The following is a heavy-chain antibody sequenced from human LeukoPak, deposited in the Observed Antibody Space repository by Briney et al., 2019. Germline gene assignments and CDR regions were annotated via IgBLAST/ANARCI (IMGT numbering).Heavy chain of an antibody. CDR3: ARGLKASVIRSYFDY. CDR2: INHSGST. CDR1: GGSFSGYY. D-gene: IGHD2-21*01. Sequence: SETLSLTCAVYGGSFSGYYWSWIRQPPGKGLEWIGEINHSGSTNYNPSLESRVTISVDTSKNQFSLKLSSVTAADTAVYYCARGLKASVIRSYFDYWGQGTLVTVSS. J-gene: IGHJ4*02. V-gene: IGHV4-34*01.